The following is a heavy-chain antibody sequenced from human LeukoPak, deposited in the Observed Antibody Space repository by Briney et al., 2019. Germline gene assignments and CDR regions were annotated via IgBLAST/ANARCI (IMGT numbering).Heavy chain of an antibody. J-gene: IGHJ6*03. V-gene: IGHV3-66*02. Sequence: HPGGSLRLSCAASGFTVSNNYMSWVRQAPGKGLGWVSAIYSGGSTYYADSVKGRFTISRDNSKNTLYLQMNSLRAEDTAVYYCARELPPIYNMDVWGKGTTVTVSS. CDR3: ARELPPIYNMDV. CDR2: IYSGGST. D-gene: IGHD1-26*01. CDR1: GFTVSNNY.